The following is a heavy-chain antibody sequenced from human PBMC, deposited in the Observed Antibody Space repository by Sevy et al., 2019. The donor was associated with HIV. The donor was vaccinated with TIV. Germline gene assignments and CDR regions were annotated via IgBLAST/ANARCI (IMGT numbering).Heavy chain of an antibody. V-gene: IGHV3-23*01. CDR1: GFAFYDYS. D-gene: IGHD2-8*01. CDR2: LSFGCGKI. J-gene: IGHJ4*02. CDR3: AREGCTRPHDY. Sequence: GGSLRLSCAASGFAFYDYSMSWIRQAPGKGLAWVATLSFGCGKINYADSVKGRFTISRANSKNSFYLQMDNLRVEDTALYYCAREGCTRPHDYWGQGTRVTVSS.